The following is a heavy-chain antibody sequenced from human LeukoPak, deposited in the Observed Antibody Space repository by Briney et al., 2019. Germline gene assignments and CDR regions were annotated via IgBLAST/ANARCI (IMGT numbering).Heavy chain of an antibody. Sequence: SETLSLTCAVYGGSFSGYYWSWIRQPPGKGLEWIGEINHSGSTNYNPSLKSRVTISVDTSKNQFSLKLSSVTAADTAVYYCARVLRYVWVHNWFDPWGQGTLVTVSS. V-gene: IGHV4-34*01. CDR2: INHSGST. D-gene: IGHD3-16*01. CDR1: GGSFSGYY. CDR3: ARVLRYVWVHNWFDP. J-gene: IGHJ5*02.